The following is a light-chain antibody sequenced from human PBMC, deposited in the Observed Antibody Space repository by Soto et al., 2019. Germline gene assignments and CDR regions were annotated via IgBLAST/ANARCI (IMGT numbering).Light chain of an antibody. J-gene: IGLJ2*01. Sequence: QSALTQPPSVSGAPGQRGTISCTGSSSNIGAPYDVHWYQQLPGTAPKLLIYGDMHRPSGVPDRFSGFKSGTSASLAITGLQAVDEADYYCQSYDSSLSGVIFGGGTKLTVL. CDR2: GDM. CDR3: QSYDSSLSGVI. V-gene: IGLV1-40*01. CDR1: SSNIGAPYD.